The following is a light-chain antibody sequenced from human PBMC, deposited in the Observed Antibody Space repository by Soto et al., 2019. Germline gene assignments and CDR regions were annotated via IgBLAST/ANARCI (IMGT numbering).Light chain of an antibody. Sequence: EVVMTQSPATLSVSPGERATLSCRASQSISNNLAWYQQKPGQAPRLLIFGASTRATGVPARFSGSGSGTEFILTISSLQSEDFAVYYCQQYHNWPLTFGGGTKVDIK. J-gene: IGKJ4*01. CDR1: QSISNN. V-gene: IGKV3-15*01. CDR2: GAS. CDR3: QQYHNWPLT.